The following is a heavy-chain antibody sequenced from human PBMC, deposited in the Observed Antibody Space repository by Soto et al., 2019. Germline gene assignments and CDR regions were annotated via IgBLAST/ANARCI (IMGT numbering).Heavy chain of an antibody. D-gene: IGHD2-2*01. Sequence: ASVKVSCKASGYTFTSYAMHWVRQAPGQRLEWMGWINAGNGNTKYSQKFQGRVTITRDTSASTAYMELSSLRSEDTAVYHCARDIVVVPAAIVMEYYYYYGMDVWGPGTTVTGS. CDR3: ARDIVVVPAAIVMEYYYYYGMDV. V-gene: IGHV1-3*01. J-gene: IGHJ6*02. CDR1: GYTFTSYA. CDR2: INAGNGNT.